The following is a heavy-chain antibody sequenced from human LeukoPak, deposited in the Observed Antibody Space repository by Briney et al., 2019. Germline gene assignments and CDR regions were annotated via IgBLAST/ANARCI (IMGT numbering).Heavy chain of an antibody. J-gene: IGHJ5*02. CDR3: ARTYYYDSSGYYYRTFDP. Sequence: WGWIRQXXXKGLXWIGSIYYSGSTYYNPSLKSRVTISVDTSKNQFSLKLSSVTAADTAAYYCARTYYYDSSGYYYRTFDPWGQGTLVTVSS. CDR2: IYYSGST. V-gene: IGHV4-39*07. D-gene: IGHD3-22*01.